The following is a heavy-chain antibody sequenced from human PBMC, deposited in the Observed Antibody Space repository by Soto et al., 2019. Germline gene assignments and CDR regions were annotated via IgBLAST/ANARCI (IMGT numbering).Heavy chain of an antibody. J-gene: IGHJ6*02. D-gene: IGHD4-4*01. Sequence: VSVKVSCKVSGYTLTELSMHCVRQAPGKGLEWMGGFDPEDGETIYAQKFQGRATMTEDTSTDTAYMELSSLRSEDTAVYYCATDDYSNPLYYYYGMDVWGQGTTVTVSS. V-gene: IGHV1-24*01. CDR2: FDPEDGET. CDR3: ATDDYSNPLYYYYGMDV. CDR1: GYTLTELS.